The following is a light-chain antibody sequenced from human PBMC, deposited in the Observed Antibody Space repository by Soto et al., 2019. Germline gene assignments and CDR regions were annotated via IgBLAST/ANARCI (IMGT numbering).Light chain of an antibody. CDR2: EVT. CDR1: STDIGAYNY. CDR3: NSYTPLSNRV. Sequence: AQTQPASVSGSPGQSITISCTGTSTDIGAYNYVSWYQQHPGKAPKLLIYEVTNRPSGVSNRFSGSKSGNTASLTISGLQAEYESNYYCNSYTPLSNRVFGTGTKFAAL. V-gene: IGLV2-14*01. J-gene: IGLJ1*01.